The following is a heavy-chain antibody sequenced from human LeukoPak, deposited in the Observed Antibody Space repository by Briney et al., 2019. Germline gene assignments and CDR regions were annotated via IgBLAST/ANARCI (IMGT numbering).Heavy chain of an antibody. D-gene: IGHD4-23*01. V-gene: IGHV3-53*01. Sequence: HPGGSLRLSCAASGFTVSSDYMSWVRQAPGKGLEWFSVIYSGGSTYYADSVKGRFTISRDNSKNTLYLQMNSLRAEDTAVYYCAREVFGGPIDYYGMDVWGQGTTVTVSS. CDR3: AREVFGGPIDYYGMDV. CDR1: GFTVSSDY. J-gene: IGHJ6*02. CDR2: IYSGGST.